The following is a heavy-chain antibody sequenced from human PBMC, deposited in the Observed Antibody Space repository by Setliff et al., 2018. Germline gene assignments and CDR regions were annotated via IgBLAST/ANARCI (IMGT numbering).Heavy chain of an antibody. CDR3: ARAPRLEWILPTFDY. D-gene: IGHD3-3*01. CDR2: ISAYTGKA. CDR1: DYAFVSYG. J-gene: IGHJ4*02. V-gene: IGHV1-18*01. Sequence: ASVKVSCKASDYAFVSYGLGWMRQAPGQGLEWLGWISAYTGKADYAHNFQDRLTMTTDTSTNTAYMELRSLTSDDTAVYFCARAPRLEWILPTFDYWGQGTPVTVSS.